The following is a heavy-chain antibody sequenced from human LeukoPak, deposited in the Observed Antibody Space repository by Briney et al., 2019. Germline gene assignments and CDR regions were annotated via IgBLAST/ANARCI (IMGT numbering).Heavy chain of an antibody. J-gene: IGHJ6*03. CDR3: AREVRYCSSTSSQNYYYYMDV. Sequence: ATVKVSCKASGYTFTSYGISWVRQAPGQGLEWMGWISAYNGNTNYAQKLQGRVTMTTDTSTSTAYMELRSLRSDDTAVYYCAREVRYCSSTSSQNYYYYMDVWGKGTTVTVSS. D-gene: IGHD2-2*01. CDR2: ISAYNGNT. CDR1: GYTFTSYG. V-gene: IGHV1-18*01.